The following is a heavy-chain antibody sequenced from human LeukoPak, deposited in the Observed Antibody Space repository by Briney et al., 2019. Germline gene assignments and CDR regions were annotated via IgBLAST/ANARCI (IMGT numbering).Heavy chain of an antibody. D-gene: IGHD2-2*01. CDR2: IYYTGTT. CDR1: GGSLSGHY. CDR3: ARFSWGCSTASCYLTN. Sequence: PSETLSLTCTVGGGSLSGHYWGWIRQPPGKGLELVGHIYYTGTTFYNPSLNSRVTITLDTSRNQFSLRLTSEIAADTAVYYCARFSWGCSTASCYLTNWGQGALVTVSS. J-gene: IGHJ4*02. V-gene: IGHV4-59*11.